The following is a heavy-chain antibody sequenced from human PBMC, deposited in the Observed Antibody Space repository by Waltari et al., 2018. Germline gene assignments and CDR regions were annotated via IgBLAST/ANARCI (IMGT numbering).Heavy chain of an antibody. Sequence: QVQLQESGPGLVKPSETLSLTCAVSGYSISSGYYWGWIRQPPGKGLEWIGSIYHSGSTYYNPSLKSRVTISVDTSKNQFSLKLSSVTAADTAVYYCARQNDYGDYWGQGTLVTVSS. V-gene: IGHV4-38-2*01. CDR1: GYSISSGYY. CDR2: IYHSGST. CDR3: ARQNDYGDY. J-gene: IGHJ4*02.